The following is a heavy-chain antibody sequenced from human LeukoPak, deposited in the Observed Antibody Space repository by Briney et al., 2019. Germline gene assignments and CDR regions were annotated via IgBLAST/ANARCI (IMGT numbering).Heavy chain of an antibody. D-gene: IGHD4-23*01. V-gene: IGHV3-30*03. CDR3: YGANAEH. CDR2: ISYDGSNK. CDR1: GFTFSSYG. J-gene: IGHJ1*01. Sequence: GSLRLSCAASGFTFSSYGMHWVRQAPGKGLEWVAVISYDGSNKYYADSVKGRFTIARDNAKNTLYLQMNGLRAEDTAVYYCYGANAEHWGQGTLVTVSS.